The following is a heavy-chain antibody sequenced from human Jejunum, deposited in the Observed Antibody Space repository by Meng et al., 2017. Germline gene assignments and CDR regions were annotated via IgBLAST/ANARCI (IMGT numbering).Heavy chain of an antibody. D-gene: IGHD2-15*01. Sequence: GESLKISCKGSGYSFSSYWIRWVRRTPGKGLEWMGIIYPGDSGDSHTKYNPSFQGQVTISVDKSNSTAYLQWSSLKASETAIYYCARHGLGGCSGGRCYVSFYYYGLDVWGQGTTVTVSS. CDR2: IYPGDSGDSHT. J-gene: IGHJ6*02. V-gene: IGHV5-51*01. CDR3: ARHGLGGCSGGRCYVSFYYYGLDV. CDR1: GYSFSSYW.